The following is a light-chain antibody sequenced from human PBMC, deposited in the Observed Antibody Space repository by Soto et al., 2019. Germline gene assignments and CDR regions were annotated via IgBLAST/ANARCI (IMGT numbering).Light chain of an antibody. CDR3: LQHNSYPIT. Sequence: EIVLTQSPGTLSLSPGERAALSCRASQSVSSKFLAWYQQKPGQAPRLLIYDASTRATGIPARFSGSGSGTEFTLTISSLQPEDFGTYYCLQHNSYPITFGQGTRLEI. V-gene: IGKV3-15*01. J-gene: IGKJ5*01. CDR1: QSVSSKF. CDR2: DAS.